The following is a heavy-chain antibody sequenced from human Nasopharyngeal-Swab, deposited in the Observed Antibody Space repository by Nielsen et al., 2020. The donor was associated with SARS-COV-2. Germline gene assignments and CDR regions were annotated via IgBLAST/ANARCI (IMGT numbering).Heavy chain of an antibody. CDR3: ARDYYSSSSSWYDYYYYGMDV. CDR2: FDPEDGET. Sequence: ASVKVSCKVSGYTLTELSMHWVRQAPGKGLEWMGGFDPEDGETIYAQKFQGRVTMTEDTSTDTAYMELSSLRSEDTAVYYCARDYYSSSSSWYDYYYYGMDVWGQGTTVTVSS. CDR1: GYTLTELS. D-gene: IGHD6-13*01. J-gene: IGHJ6*02. V-gene: IGHV1-24*01.